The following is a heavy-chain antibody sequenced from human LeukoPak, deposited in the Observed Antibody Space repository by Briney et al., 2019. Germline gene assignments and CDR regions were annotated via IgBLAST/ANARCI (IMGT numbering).Heavy chain of an antibody. CDR2: ISGSSDYI. D-gene: IGHD5-12*01. CDR3: ASLGATTITFDI. CDR1: GFTFSSHS. V-gene: IGHV3-21*01. Sequence: PGGSLRLSCAASGFTFSSHSMNWVRQAPGKGLEWVSSISGSSDYIYYADSVKGRFTISRDNAKNSLYLQMNSLRAEDMAVYYCASLGATTITFDIWGQGAMVTVSS. J-gene: IGHJ3*02.